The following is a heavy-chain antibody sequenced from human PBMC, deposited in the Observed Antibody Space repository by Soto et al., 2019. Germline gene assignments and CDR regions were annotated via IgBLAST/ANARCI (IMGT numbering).Heavy chain of an antibody. J-gene: IGHJ4*02. V-gene: IGHV1-18*03. CDR1: GLTFTNYG. CDR2: ISAYKGNT. CDR3: ASRSGQLPYYFDY. Sequence: GASVKVSCKASGLTFTNYGISWVRQAPGQGLEWMGWISAYKGNTNYAQKFQGRVTMTTDTSTSTAYLELRSLRSDDMAVYFCASRSGQLPYYFDYWGQGTQVTVSS. D-gene: IGHD6-6*01.